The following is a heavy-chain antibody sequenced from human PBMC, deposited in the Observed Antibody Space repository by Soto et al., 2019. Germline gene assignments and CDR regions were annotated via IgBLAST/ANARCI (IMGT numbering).Heavy chain of an antibody. CDR3: ARGSIFGAEIWDY. V-gene: IGHV3-66*01. CDR2: IYSVGST. Sequence: EVQLVESGGGLVQPGGSLRLSCAASGFTVSSNYMSWVRQAPGKGLEWVSVIYSVGSTYYTDSVKGRFTISRDNSKNTLYLQMNSLSAEDTAVYYCARGSIFGAEIWDYWGPGTLVTVSS. CDR1: GFTVSSNY. D-gene: IGHD3-3*01. J-gene: IGHJ4*02.